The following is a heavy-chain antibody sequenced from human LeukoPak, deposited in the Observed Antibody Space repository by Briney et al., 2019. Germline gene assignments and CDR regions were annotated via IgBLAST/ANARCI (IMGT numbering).Heavy chain of an antibody. J-gene: IGHJ4*02. V-gene: IGHV4-4*02. Sequence: SETLSLTCAVSGGSISSSNWWSWVRQPPGKGLEWIGEIYHSGSTNYNPSLKSRVTISVDKSKNQFSLKLSSVTAADTAVYYCARVLDTVTTRNLDYWGQGTLVTVSS. CDR2: IYHSGST. CDR1: GGSISSSNW. CDR3: ARVLDTVTTRNLDY. D-gene: IGHD4-17*01.